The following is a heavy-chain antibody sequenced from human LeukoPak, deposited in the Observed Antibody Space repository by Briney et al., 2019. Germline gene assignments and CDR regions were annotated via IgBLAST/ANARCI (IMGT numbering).Heavy chain of an antibody. CDR2: IYYSGST. V-gene: IGHV4-31*03. Sequence: SQTLSLTCTVSGGSISSGGYYWSWIRQHPGKGLEWIGYIYYSGSTYYNPSLKSRVTISVDTSKNQFSLKLSSVTAADTAVYYYARERNQGGMDVWGQGTTVTVS. D-gene: IGHD1-14*01. J-gene: IGHJ6*02. CDR3: ARERNQGGMDV. CDR1: GGSISSGGYY.